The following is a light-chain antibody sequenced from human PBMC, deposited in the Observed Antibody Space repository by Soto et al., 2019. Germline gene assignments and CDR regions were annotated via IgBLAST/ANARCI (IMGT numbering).Light chain of an antibody. V-gene: IGKV3-15*01. CDR1: QSVNSN. CDR2: DAS. Sequence: EIVMTQSPATLSVSPGETATLSCRASQSVNSNLAWYQQKPGQAPRLLISDASTRAAGLPARFSGSGSGTEFTLTISSLQSEDFAVYFCQQSNKWPKTFGQGTKVDIK. CDR3: QQSNKWPKT. J-gene: IGKJ1*01.